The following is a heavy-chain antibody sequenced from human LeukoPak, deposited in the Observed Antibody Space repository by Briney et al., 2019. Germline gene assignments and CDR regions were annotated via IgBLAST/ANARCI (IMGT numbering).Heavy chain of an antibody. J-gene: IGHJ1*01. CDR3: AKGIVVVVAATPEYFQH. CDR1: GFTFSSYA. D-gene: IGHD2-15*01. Sequence: GGSLGLSCAASGFTFSSYAMSWVRQAPGKGLEWVSAISGSGGSTYYADSVKGRFTISRDNSKNTLYLQMNSLRAEDTAVYYCAKGIVVVVAATPEYFQHWGQGTLVTVSS. V-gene: IGHV3-23*01. CDR2: ISGSGGST.